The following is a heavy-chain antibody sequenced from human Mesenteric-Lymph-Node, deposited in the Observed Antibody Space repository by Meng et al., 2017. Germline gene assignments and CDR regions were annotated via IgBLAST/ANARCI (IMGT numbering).Heavy chain of an antibody. J-gene: IGHJ3*02. V-gene: IGHV3-23*01. CDR2: ISDTSSAT. Sequence: GESLKISCAASGFIFSIHGMSWVRQAPGKWLEWVATISDTSSATHYTASVRGLFTISRDNSKNTLYLQMSSLRDEDTAIYYCAKLWWKGGRSFDIWGQGTMVTVSS. CDR3: AKLWWKGGRSFDI. CDR1: GFIFSIHG. D-gene: IGHD2-8*02.